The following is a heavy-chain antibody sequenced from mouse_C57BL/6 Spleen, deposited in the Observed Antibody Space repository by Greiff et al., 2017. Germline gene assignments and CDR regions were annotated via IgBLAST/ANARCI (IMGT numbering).Heavy chain of an antibody. J-gene: IGHJ1*03. CDR3: ARGSDYGSSPYWYFDV. Sequence: QVQLQQPGSELVKPGASVTLSCKASSYTFTSYWMQWVKQRPGQGLEWIGEIDPSDSDTNYNQKFKGKAKLTVDTSSSPAYMQLRSLTSEDSAVYYGARGSDYGSSPYWYFDVWGTGTTVTVSS. CDR1: SYTFTSYW. V-gene: IGHV1-50*01. CDR2: IDPSDSDT. D-gene: IGHD1-1*01.